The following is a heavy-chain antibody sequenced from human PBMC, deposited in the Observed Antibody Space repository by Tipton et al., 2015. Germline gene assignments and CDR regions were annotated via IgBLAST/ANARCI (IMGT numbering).Heavy chain of an antibody. V-gene: IGHV3-20*04. D-gene: IGHD5-12*01. CDR1: GFTFDDYG. CDR2: IDWNGGRT. Sequence: QLVQSGGGVVRPGGSLRLSCAASGFTFDDYGMIWVRQVPGKGLEWVAGIDWNGGRTGYADSVKGRFIISRDNAKNSLYLQMNRLRAEDTAVYFCARSGGYGWDHWGQGTLVTVSS. CDR3: ARSGGYGWDH. J-gene: IGHJ4*02.